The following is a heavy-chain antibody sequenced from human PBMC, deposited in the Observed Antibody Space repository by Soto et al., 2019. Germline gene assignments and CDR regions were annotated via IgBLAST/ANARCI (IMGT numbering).Heavy chain of an antibody. V-gene: IGHV1-18*04. D-gene: IGHD2-2*01. J-gene: IGHJ6*02. CDR1: GYPFTSYG. Sequence: GSGKVYFKSSGYPFTSYGISSVRRAPGQGLERMGWISAYNGNTNYAQKLHGRVTMTTDTSTSTAYMELRSLRSYDTAVYYCARVLRKSTGIFNYYYYGMDVWGQGTTVTVSS. CDR2: ISAYNGNT. CDR3: ARVLRKSTGIFNYYYYGMDV.